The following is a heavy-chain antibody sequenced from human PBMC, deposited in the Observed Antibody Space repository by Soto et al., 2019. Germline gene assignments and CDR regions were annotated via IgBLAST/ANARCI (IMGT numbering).Heavy chain of an antibody. CDR2: ISYSGTT. CDR3: ARERRDAGTADYYYYYGMDF. CDR1: GGPIFAGGYY. Sequence: QVQLQESGPGLVKPAETMTLTCTVSGGPIFAGGYYWTWIRQVPGKGLDWIGYISYSGTTYFNPSLRSRLSISLDTSKNQFSLKLTSVTAADTAVYYCARERRDAGTADYYYYYGMDFWGQGTTVTVSS. V-gene: IGHV4-31*03. D-gene: IGHD1-26*01. J-gene: IGHJ6*02.